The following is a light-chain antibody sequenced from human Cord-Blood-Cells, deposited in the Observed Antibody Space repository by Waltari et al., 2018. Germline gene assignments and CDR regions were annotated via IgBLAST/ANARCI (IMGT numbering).Light chain of an antibody. J-gene: IGKJ1*01. Sequence: DIVMTQSPDSLAVSLGERATIHCKSSQRVLYSSNNQNYLAWYQQKPGQPPKLLIYWASTRESGVPDRFSGSGSGTDFTLTISSLQAEDVAVYYCQQYYSTPPWTFGQGTKVEIK. CDR1: QRVLYSSNNQNY. CDR2: WAS. CDR3: QQYYSTPPWT. V-gene: IGKV4-1*01.